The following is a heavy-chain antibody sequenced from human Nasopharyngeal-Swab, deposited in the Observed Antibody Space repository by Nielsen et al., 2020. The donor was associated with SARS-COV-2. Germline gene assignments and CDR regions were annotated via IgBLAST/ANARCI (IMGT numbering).Heavy chain of an antibody. CDR1: GFTFSSYA. J-gene: IGHJ6*03. CDR2: ISGSGGST. V-gene: IGHV3-23*01. Sequence: GESLKISCAASGFTFSSYAMSWVRQAPGKGLEWVSAISGSGGSTYYADSVKGRFTISRDNSKSTLYLQMNSLRAEDTAVYYCARSNADKGYYYYYMDVWGKGTTVTVSS. CDR3: ARSNADKGYYYYYMDV.